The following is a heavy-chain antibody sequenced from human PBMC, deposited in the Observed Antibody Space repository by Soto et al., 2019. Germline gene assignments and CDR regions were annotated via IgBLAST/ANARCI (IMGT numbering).Heavy chain of an antibody. D-gene: IGHD3-10*01. V-gene: IGHV4-59*08. J-gene: IGHJ4*02. CDR1: GGSISSYY. CDR2: IYYSGST. Sequence: QVQLQESGPGLVKPSETLSLTCTVSGGSISSYYWSWIRQPPGKGLEWIGYIYYSGSTNYNPSLKXRVTLSVDTAKNQFSLKLSSVTAADTAVYYCARLWGWFGDFWGQGTLVTVSS. CDR3: ARLWGWFGDF.